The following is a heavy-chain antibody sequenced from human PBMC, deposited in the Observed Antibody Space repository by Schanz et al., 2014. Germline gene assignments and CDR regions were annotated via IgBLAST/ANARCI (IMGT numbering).Heavy chain of an antibody. V-gene: IGHV4-61*02. D-gene: IGHD3-16*01. CDR1: GGSISSGSYY. CDR2: IYTSGST. CDR3: ARHGGIPYYPMDV. Sequence: QVQLQESGPGLVKPSQTLSLTCTVSGGSISSGSYYWSWIRQPAGKGLEWIGRIYTSGSTNYNPSLKSRVPISVDTSKTQFSLKLSSVTAADTAVYYCARHGGIPYYPMDVWGQGTTVTVSS. J-gene: IGHJ6*02.